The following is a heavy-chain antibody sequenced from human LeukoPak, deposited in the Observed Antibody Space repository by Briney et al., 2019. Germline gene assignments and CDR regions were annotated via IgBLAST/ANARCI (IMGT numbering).Heavy chain of an antibody. V-gene: IGHV3-53*01. CDR3: AKDRNYYDSSGYYYGDY. Sequence: GGSLRLSCAASGFTFNDYFMSWIRQAPGKGLEWVSVIYSGGSTYYGDSVKGRFTISRDNSKNTLYLQMNSLRAEDTAVYYCAKDRNYYDSSGYYYGDYWGQGTLVIVSS. CDR2: IYSGGST. J-gene: IGHJ4*02. D-gene: IGHD3-22*01. CDR1: GFTFNDYF.